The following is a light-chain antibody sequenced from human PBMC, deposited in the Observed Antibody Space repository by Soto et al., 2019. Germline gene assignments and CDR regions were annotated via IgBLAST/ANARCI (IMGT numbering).Light chain of an antibody. CDR3: QKYNNWPRAT. V-gene: IGKV3-15*01. J-gene: IGKJ4*01. CDR1: QSVSSN. CDR2: GAS. Sequence: EIVMTQSPATLSVSPGERATLSCRASQSVSSNLAWYQQKPGQAPRLLIYGASNRATGIPARFSGSGSGTEFTLTISRLQSEDFAVYYCQKYNNWPRATVGGGTKVDI.